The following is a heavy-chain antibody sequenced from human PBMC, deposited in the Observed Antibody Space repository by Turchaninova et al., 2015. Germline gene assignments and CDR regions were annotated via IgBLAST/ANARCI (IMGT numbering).Heavy chain of an antibody. CDR3: ATDRRSPTTVTYFDF. CDR1: GFFFSNYE. V-gene: IGHV3-48*03. Sequence: VESGGGLVQPGGSLRLSCEGSGFFFSNYEMNWVRQAPGKGLEWISYINDYGNTVYYADSVRGRFTVSRDNVKNSLYLQMSSLSAEDTAVYYCATDRRSPTTVTYFDFRGQGTLVTVSS. D-gene: IGHD4-17*01. CDR2: INDYGNTV. J-gene: IGHJ4*02.